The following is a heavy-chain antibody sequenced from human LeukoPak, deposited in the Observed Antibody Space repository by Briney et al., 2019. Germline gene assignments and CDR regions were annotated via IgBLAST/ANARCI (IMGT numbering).Heavy chain of an antibody. D-gene: IGHD3-10*01. J-gene: IGHJ4*02. Sequence: GGSLRLSRAASGFTFSSYGMHWVRQAPGKGLEWVAFIRYDGSNKYYADSVKGRFTIPRDNSKNTLYLQMNSLRAEDTAVYYCAKDLPDYYGSGSPPDYWGQGTLVTVSS. V-gene: IGHV3-30*02. CDR3: AKDLPDYYGSGSPPDY. CDR2: IRYDGSNK. CDR1: GFTFSSYG.